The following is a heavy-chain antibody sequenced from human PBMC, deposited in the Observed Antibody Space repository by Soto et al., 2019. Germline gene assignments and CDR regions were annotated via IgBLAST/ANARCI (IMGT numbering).Heavy chain of an antibody. J-gene: IGHJ5*02. CDR2: IYYSGST. Sequence: PSETLSLTCTVSGGSISSGDYYWSWIRQPPGKGLEWIGYIYYSGSTYYNPSLKSRVTISVDTSKNQFSLKLCSVTTADTAVYYCARASVYCSGGSCPGGWYDPWGQGTLVTVSS. D-gene: IGHD2-15*01. CDR3: ARASVYCSGGSCPGGWYDP. V-gene: IGHV4-30-4*02. CDR1: GGSISSGDYY.